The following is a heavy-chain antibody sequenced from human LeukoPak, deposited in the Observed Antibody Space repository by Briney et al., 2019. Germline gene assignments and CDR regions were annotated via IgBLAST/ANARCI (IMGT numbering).Heavy chain of an antibody. Sequence: GGSLRLSCEASGFTFSSYAMSWVRQAPGKGLEWVSAISGSGGSKYYADSVKGRFTISRDNSKNTLYLQMNSLRAEDTAVYYCAKTYYYDSSGYPSYFDYWGQGTLVTVSS. V-gene: IGHV3-23*01. D-gene: IGHD3-22*01. CDR2: ISGSGGSK. J-gene: IGHJ4*02. CDR1: GFTFSSYA. CDR3: AKTYYYDSSGYPSYFDY.